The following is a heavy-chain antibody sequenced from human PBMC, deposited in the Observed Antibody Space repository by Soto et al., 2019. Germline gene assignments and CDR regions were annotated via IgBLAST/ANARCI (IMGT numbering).Heavy chain of an antibody. CDR3: ARAHGWFVQYFQH. V-gene: IGHV1-46*01. J-gene: IGHJ1*01. CDR2: INPSGGST. CDR1: GYTFTSYY. D-gene: IGHD6-19*01. Sequence: GASVKVSCKASGYTFTSYYMHWVRQAPRQGLEWMGIINPSGGSTSYAQKFQGRVTMTRDTSTSTVYMELNSLRAEDTAVYYCARAHGWFVQYFQHWGQGTLVTVSS.